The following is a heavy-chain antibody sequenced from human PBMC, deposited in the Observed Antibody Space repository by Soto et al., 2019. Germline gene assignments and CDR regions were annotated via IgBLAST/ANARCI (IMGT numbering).Heavy chain of an antibody. Sequence: SVKVSCKASGGTFSSYAISWVRQAPGQGLEWMGGIIPIFGTANYAQKFQGRVTITADESTSTAYMELSSLRSEDTAVYYCATSISGHSYGPRGGYYNWFNPWGQGTLVTVSS. CDR2: IIPIFGTA. CDR1: GGTFSSYA. J-gene: IGHJ5*02. V-gene: IGHV1-69*13. CDR3: ATSISGHSYGPRGGYYNWFNP. D-gene: IGHD5-18*01.